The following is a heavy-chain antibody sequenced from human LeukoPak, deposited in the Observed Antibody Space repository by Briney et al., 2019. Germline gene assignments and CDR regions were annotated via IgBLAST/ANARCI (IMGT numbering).Heavy chain of an antibody. V-gene: IGHV1-2*02. CDR2: INPNSGDT. J-gene: IGHJ6*03. Sequence: ASVKVSCKASGYSFTGYSMHWLRQSPGQGLGWIGWINPNSGDTKYAQKFQGRVTMTRDTSISTAYMELTRLRSDDTAVYYCARGGLRVMVYRLYYMDVWGKGTTVTVSS. D-gene: IGHD2-8*01. CDR3: ARGGLRVMVYRLYYMDV. CDR1: GYSFTGYS.